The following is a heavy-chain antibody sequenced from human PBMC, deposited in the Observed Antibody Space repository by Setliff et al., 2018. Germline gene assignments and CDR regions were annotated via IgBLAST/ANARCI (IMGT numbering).Heavy chain of an antibody. D-gene: IGHD5-18*01. CDR1: GFTFSIFW. J-gene: IGHJ4*01. Sequence: GGSLRLSCTASGFTFSIFWMSWVRQAPGKGLEWVANIKQDGSETYYVDSVKGRFTISRDNPNNSLYLQMNNLRAEDTAVYYCARGGYSYGYWGHGTLVTVSS. V-gene: IGHV3-7*04. CDR2: IKQDGSET. CDR3: ARGGYSYGY.